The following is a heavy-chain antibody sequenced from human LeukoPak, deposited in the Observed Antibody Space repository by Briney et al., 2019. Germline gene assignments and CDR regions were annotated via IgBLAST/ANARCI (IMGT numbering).Heavy chain of an antibody. V-gene: IGHV3-74*01. D-gene: IGHD4-17*01. J-gene: IGHJ4*01. Sequence: PGGSLRLSCAASGFTFSNYYMHWVRQAPGKGLVWVSRTNTDGSTTRYADSVKGRFTISRDNAKNTLYLQMNSLRVEDTAVYYCARDRTVTTNPYYFDYWGHGTLVTVSS. CDR1: GFTFSNYY. CDR2: TNTDGSTT. CDR3: ARDRTVTTNPYYFDY.